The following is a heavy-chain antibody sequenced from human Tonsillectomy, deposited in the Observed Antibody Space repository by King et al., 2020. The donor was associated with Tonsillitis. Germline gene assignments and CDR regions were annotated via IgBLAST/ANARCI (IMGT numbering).Heavy chain of an antibody. CDR1: GFTFSDYY. CDR2: ISNSVSTL. V-gene: IGHV3-11*01. Sequence: VQLVESGGGLVKPGGSLRLSCAASGFTFSDYYMSWIRQAPGNGLEWVSYISNSVSTLYYADSVKVRFTISRDNAKNSRCLQMNGLRAEDTAVYYCARIVATPDSWGQGTLVTVSS. CDR3: ARIVATPDS. J-gene: IGHJ4*02. D-gene: IGHD5-12*01.